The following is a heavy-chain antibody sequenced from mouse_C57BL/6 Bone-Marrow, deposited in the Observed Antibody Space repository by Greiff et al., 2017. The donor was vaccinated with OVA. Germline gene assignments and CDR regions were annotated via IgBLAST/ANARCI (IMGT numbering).Heavy chain of an antibody. CDR2: INPSNGGT. D-gene: IGHD1-1*01. CDR3: ARPRSSYDAMDY. V-gene: IGHV1-53*01. Sequence: VQLQQSGTELVKPGASVKLSCKASGYTFTSYWMHWVKQRPGQGLEWIGNINPSNGGTNYNEKFKSKATLTVDKSSSTAYMQLSSLTSEDSAVYYCARPRSSYDAMDYWGQGTSVTVSS. J-gene: IGHJ4*01. CDR1: GYTFTSYW.